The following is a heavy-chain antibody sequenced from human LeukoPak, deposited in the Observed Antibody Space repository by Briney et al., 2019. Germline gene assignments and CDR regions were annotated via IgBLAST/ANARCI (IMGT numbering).Heavy chain of an antibody. J-gene: IGHJ4*02. D-gene: IGHD6-13*01. CDR2: ISASGGRT. V-gene: IGHV3-23*01. CDR1: GFTFSSYG. CDR3: ARVMSITSPGAGY. Sequence: PGGSLRLFCAASGFTFSSYGMTWVRQAPGKGLEWVSDISASGGRTYYADSVKGRFTVSRDNSKNTVYLQMNSLRAEDTAVFYCARVMSITSPGAGYWGQGTLVTVSS.